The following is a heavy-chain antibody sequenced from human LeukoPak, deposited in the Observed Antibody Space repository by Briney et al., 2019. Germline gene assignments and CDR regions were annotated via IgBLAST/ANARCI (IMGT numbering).Heavy chain of an antibody. CDR2: IKPDGSEK. V-gene: IGHV3-7*01. CDR1: GFTFSSNG. J-gene: IGHJ4*02. CDR3: ARDLYYYDSSGYYDY. D-gene: IGHD3-22*01. Sequence: GGSLRLSCAASGFTFSSNGMNWVRQAPGKGLEWVANIKPDGSEKYYVDSVKGRFTISRDNAKNSLYLQMNSLRAEDTAVYYCARDLYYYDSSGYYDYWGQGTLVTVSS.